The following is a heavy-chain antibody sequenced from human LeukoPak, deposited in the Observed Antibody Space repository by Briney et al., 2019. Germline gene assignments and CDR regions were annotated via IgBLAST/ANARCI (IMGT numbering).Heavy chain of an antibody. CDR3: ARGGVTWIRSRGAFDI. J-gene: IGHJ3*02. CDR1: GGSFSGYY. Sequence: SETLSLTCAVYGGSFSGYYWSWIRQPPGQGLEWIGEINHSGSTNYNPSLKSRVTISVDTSKNQFSLKLSSVTAADTAVYYCARGGVTWIRSRGAFDIWGQGTMVTVSS. CDR2: INHSGST. D-gene: IGHD5-12*01. V-gene: IGHV4-34*01.